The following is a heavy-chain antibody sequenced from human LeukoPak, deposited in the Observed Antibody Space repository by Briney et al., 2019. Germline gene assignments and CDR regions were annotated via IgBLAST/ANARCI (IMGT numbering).Heavy chain of an antibody. CDR1: GGSFSGYY. V-gene: IGHV4-59*01. D-gene: IGHD3-10*01. Sequence: PSETLSLTCAVYGGSFSGYYWSWIRQPPGKGLEWIGYIYYSGSTNYNPSLKSRVTISVDTSKNQFSLKLSSVTAADTAVYYCARTYYYGSGSSHYYYYYGMDVWGQGTTVTVS. CDR3: ARTYYYGSGSSHYYYYYGMDV. J-gene: IGHJ6*02. CDR2: IYYSGST.